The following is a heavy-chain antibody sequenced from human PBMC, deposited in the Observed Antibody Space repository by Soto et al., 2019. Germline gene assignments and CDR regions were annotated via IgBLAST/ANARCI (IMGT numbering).Heavy chain of an antibody. V-gene: IGHV4-59*01. CDR3: ARDRPRDYYGSGTNWFDP. D-gene: IGHD3-10*01. CDR2: IYYSGST. J-gene: IGHJ5*02. Sequence: QVQLQESGPGLVKPSETLSLTCTVSGGSISSYYWSWIRQPPGKGLEWIGYIYYSGSTNYNPSHKSRVTISVDTSKNQFSLKLSSVTAADTAVYYCARDRPRDYYGSGTNWFDPWGQGTLVTVSS. CDR1: GGSISSYY.